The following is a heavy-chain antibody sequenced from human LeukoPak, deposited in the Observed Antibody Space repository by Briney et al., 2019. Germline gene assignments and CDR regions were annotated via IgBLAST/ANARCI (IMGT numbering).Heavy chain of an antibody. Sequence: ETLSLTCAVSGGSISSSNWWSWVRQAPGKGLEWVANIKQDGSEKYYVDSVKGRFTISRDNAKNSLYLQMNSLRAEDTAVYYCARDLIVVVPAAMSGVPYGMDVWGQGTTVTVSS. V-gene: IGHV3-7*03. D-gene: IGHD2-2*01. CDR1: GGSISSSNW. CDR3: ARDLIVVVPAAMSGVPYGMDV. CDR2: IKQDGSEK. J-gene: IGHJ6*02.